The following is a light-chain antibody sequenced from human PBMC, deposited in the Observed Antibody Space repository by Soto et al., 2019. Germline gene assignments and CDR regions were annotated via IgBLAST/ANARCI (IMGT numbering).Light chain of an antibody. V-gene: IGKV3-15*01. CDR3: QQYDTWPSIT. Sequence: EIVMTQSPATLSVSPGEGATLSCRASQSVRTELAWYQQKAGQAPRLLIYGASTRATGVSDRFSGSGSGTEYTLTISSLQSEDFAVYYCQQYDTWPSITFGQGTRLEIK. CDR2: GAS. CDR1: QSVRTE. J-gene: IGKJ5*01.